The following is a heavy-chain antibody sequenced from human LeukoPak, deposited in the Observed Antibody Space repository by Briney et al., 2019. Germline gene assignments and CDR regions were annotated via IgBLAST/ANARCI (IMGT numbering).Heavy chain of an antibody. Sequence: GGSLRLSCAASGFTFSNYNMHWVRQAPGKGLEWVSSISSSSSYIYYADSVKGRFTISRDNAKNSLYLQMTSLRAEDTAVYYCARTGITVAPPFDYWGQGTLVTVSS. CDR1: GFTFSNYN. CDR2: ISSSSSYI. D-gene: IGHD4-23*01. V-gene: IGHV3-21*01. CDR3: ARTGITVAPPFDY. J-gene: IGHJ4*02.